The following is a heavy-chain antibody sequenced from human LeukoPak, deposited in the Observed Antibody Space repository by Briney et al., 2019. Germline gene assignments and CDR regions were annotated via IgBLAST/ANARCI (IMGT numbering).Heavy chain of an antibody. J-gene: IGHJ5*02. CDR1: GLTVSSNY. D-gene: IGHD4-17*01. V-gene: IGHV3-66*01. Sequence: GGSLRLSCAASGLTVSSNYMSWVRQAPGKGLEWVSVIYRGGPTYYADSVKDRFTISRDNSKNTLYLQMNSLRAEDTAVYYCARDSYVDSEAVRWFDPWGQGTLVTVSS. CDR3: ARDSYVDSEAVRWFDP. CDR2: IYRGGPT.